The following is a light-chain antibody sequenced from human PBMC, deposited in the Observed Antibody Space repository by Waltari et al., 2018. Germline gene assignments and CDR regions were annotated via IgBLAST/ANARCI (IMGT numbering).Light chain of an antibody. CDR2: AAS. V-gene: IGKV1-39*01. CDR3: QQSYSTPRT. CDR1: QSISSY. J-gene: IGKJ1*01. Sequence: DIQVTQSPSSLSASVGDRVTITCRASQSISSYLNWYQQKPGKAPKLLIYAASSLQSGVPSRFSGSGSGTDFTLTISSLQPEDFATYYCQQSYSTPRTFVQGTKVEIK.